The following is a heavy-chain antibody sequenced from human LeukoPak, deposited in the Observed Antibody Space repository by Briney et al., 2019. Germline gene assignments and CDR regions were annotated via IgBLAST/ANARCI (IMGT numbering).Heavy chain of an antibody. J-gene: IGHJ1*01. CDR3: GRFRANWGLAF. V-gene: IGHV3-66*02. CDR2: IYAGGDT. CDR1: GFTVSDSY. D-gene: IGHD7-27*01. Sequence: GESLRLSCAGSGFTVSDSYMTWIRQAPGKGLEWVSVIYAGGDTYYADSVKGRFTLFRDNSKNTLNLQMNSLRPEDTAVYYCGRFRANWGLAFWGRGTLVTVSS.